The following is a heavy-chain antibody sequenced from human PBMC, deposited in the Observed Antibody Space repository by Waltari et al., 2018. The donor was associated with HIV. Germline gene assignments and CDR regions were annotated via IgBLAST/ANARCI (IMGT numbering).Heavy chain of an antibody. D-gene: IGHD5-12*01. V-gene: IGHV6-1*01. J-gene: IGHJ4*02. CDR2: TYYRSKWYN. CDR3: ARGGQYGGFVY. CDR1: GASATSNRDA. Sequence: QVERQQSGPGLVKPSQTLSLTCAIVGASATSNRDAWNWIRQSPSRGLEWLGRTYYRSKWYNDYAVSVKSRITINPDTSKNQFSLQLNSVTPEDTAVYYCARGGQYGGFVYWGQGTLVTVSS.